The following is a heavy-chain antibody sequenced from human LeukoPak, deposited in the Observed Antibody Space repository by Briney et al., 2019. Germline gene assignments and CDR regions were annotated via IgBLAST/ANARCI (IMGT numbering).Heavy chain of an antibody. Sequence: GGSLRLSCAASGFTFSSYEMNWVRQAPGRGLEWVSYISSSASTIYYADSVRGRFAISRDNAKNSLYLQMNSLRAEDTAVYYCATHFDYWGQGTLVTVSS. CDR3: ATHFDY. J-gene: IGHJ4*02. V-gene: IGHV3-48*03. CDR2: ISSSASTI. CDR1: GFTFSSYE.